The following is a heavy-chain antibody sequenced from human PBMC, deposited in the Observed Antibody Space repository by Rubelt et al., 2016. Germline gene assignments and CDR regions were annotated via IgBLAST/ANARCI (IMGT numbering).Heavy chain of an antibody. D-gene: IGHD3-22*01. Sequence: RLSCAASGFTFSSYAMNWVRQAPGKGLEWVSYISSSSGTIYYADSVKGRFTISRDNAKNSLYLQMNSLRAEDTAVYYCARDDDSSGYYYVAYYYYYGMDVWGQGTTVTVSS. V-gene: IGHV3-48*01. CDR3: ARDDDSSGYYYVAYYYYYGMDV. CDR1: GFTFSSYA. CDR2: ISSSSGTI. J-gene: IGHJ6*02.